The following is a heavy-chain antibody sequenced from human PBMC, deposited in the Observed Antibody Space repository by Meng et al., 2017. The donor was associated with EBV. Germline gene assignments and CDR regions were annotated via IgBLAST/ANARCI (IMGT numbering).Heavy chain of an antibody. CDR3: ARVGIAVAGTGDY. Sequence: QVLLVQSGAEVKQPWAAVKVSCKASGYTFTGYYMHWVRQAPGQGLEWMGRINPNSGGTNYAQKFQGRVTMTRDTSISTAYMELSRLRSDDTAVYYCARVGIAVAGTGDYWGQGTLVTVSS. J-gene: IGHJ4*02. CDR1: GYTFTGYY. D-gene: IGHD6-19*01. V-gene: IGHV1-2*06. CDR2: INPNSGGT.